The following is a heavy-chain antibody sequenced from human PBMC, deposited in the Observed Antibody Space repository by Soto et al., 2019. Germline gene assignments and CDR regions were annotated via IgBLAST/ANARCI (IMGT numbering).Heavy chain of an antibody. CDR1: GSSFSDYA. Sequence: QVQLAQSGAEMTKPGSSVKVSCRASGSSFSDYAFSWVRQAPGQGLEWMGGIIPMFAATKYAQRLQDRVTITADESTNTVYLALNSLTSEDTAIYYCARGAIDAVPAALSSYHDYTNYRFDSWGQGTLVTVSS. V-gene: IGHV1-69*01. CDR3: ARGAIDAVPAALSSYHDYTNYRFDS. CDR2: IIPMFAAT. D-gene: IGHD2-2*01. J-gene: IGHJ4*02.